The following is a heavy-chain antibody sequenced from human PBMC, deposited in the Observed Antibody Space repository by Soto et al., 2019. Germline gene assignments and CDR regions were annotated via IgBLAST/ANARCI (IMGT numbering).Heavy chain of an antibody. CDR3: ARETGDTAMVDDAFDI. V-gene: IGHV4-30-4*01. Sequence: SLSLTCTASGGSISSGDYYWSWIRQPPGRGLEWIGYIYYSGSTYYNPSLKSRVTISVDTSKNQFSLKLSSVTAADTAVYYCARETGDTAMVDDAFDIWGQGTMVTVSS. CDR2: IYYSGST. CDR1: GGSISSGDYY. D-gene: IGHD5-18*01. J-gene: IGHJ3*02.